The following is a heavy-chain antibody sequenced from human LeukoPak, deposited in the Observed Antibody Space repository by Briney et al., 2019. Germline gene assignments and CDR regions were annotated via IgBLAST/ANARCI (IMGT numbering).Heavy chain of an antibody. CDR3: ARGGYSGYDSPDY. CDR2: ISSSSSYI. D-gene: IGHD5-12*01. Sequence: GSLRLSCAASGFMFSSNWMSWVRLAPGKGLEWVSSISSSSSYIYYADSVKGRYTISRDNAKNSLYLQMNSLRAEDTAVYYCARGGYSGYDSPDYWGQGTLVTVSS. J-gene: IGHJ4*02. CDR1: GFMFSSNW. V-gene: IGHV3-21*01.